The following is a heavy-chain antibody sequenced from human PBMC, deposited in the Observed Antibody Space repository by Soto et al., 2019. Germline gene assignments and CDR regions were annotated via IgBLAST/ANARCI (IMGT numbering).Heavy chain of an antibody. CDR2: IYHSGST. V-gene: IGHV4-38-2*01. D-gene: IGHD3-3*01. Sequence: TLSLTFAVSGYSISSGYYWGWIRQPPGKGLEWIGSIYHSGSTYYNPSLKSRVTISVDTSKNQFSLKLSSVTAADTAVYYCATMVYAYYDFWSGYPTRKPRYYYYGMDVWGQGTTVTVSS. J-gene: IGHJ6*02. CDR1: GYSISSGYY. CDR3: ATMVYAYYDFWSGYPTRKPRYYYYGMDV.